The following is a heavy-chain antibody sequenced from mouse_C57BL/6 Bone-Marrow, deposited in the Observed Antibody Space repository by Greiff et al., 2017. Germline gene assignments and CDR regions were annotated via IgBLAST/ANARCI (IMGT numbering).Heavy chain of an antibody. CDR1: GYTFTDYY. CDR3: ARQDDYDVEDYYAMDY. J-gene: IGHJ4*01. V-gene: IGHV1-76*01. D-gene: IGHD2-4*01. CDR2: IYPGSGNT. Sequence: QVQLQQSGAELVRPGASVKLSCKASGYTFTDYYINWVKQRPGQGLEWIARIYPGSGNTYYNEKFKGKATLTAEKSSSTAYMQLSSLTSEDSAVYFCARQDDYDVEDYYAMDYWGQGTSVTVSS.